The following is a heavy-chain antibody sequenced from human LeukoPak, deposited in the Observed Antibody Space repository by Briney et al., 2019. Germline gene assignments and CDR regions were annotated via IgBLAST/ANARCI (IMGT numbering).Heavy chain of an antibody. CDR1: GGSISSYY. D-gene: IGHD3-9*01. CDR3: ARGRLRYFDWLPTSDWYFDL. Sequence: SETLSLTCTVSGGSISSYYWSWIRQPAGKGLEWIGRIYTSGSTNYNPSLKSRVTMSVDTSKNQFSLKLSSVTAADTAVYYCARGRLRYFDWLPTSDWYFDLWGRGTLVTVSS. CDR2: IYTSGST. V-gene: IGHV4-4*07. J-gene: IGHJ2*01.